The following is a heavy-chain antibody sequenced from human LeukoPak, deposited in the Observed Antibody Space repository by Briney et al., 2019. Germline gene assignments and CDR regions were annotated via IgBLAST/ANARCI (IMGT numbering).Heavy chain of an antibody. CDR2: INSDGSST. CDR3: ASLHFLFDY. CDR1: GFTFSSFW. Sequence: GGSLRLSCAASGFTFSSFWMHWVRQAPGRGLVWVSRINSDGSSTSYADSVKGRFTISRDNAKNTLYLQMNSLRADDTAVSFCASLHFLFDYWGQGTLVTVSS. J-gene: IGHJ4*02. V-gene: IGHV3-74*01.